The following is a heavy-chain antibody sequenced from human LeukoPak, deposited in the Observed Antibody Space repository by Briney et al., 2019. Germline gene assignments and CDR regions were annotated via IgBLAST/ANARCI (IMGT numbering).Heavy chain of an antibody. V-gene: IGHV5-51*01. CDR2: IRPMNSDV. J-gene: IGHJ4*02. CDR3: ASRPFETTVVPWDFY. Sequence: GESLKISCKGSGYNFNTYWVAWVRQLPGKGLERMGIIRPMNSDVRYSPSFQGQVTISADRSVNTAYLRWSSLTASDTAMYYCASRPFETTVVPWDFYWGQGTQVTVSS. CDR1: GYNFNTYW. D-gene: IGHD4-23*01.